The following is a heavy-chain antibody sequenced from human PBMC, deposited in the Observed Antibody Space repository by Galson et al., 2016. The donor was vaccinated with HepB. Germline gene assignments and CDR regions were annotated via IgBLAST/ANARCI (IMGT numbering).Heavy chain of an antibody. CDR1: GITFSNYV. J-gene: IGHJ4*02. D-gene: IGHD6-6*01. CDR2: IRGSGDVT. Sequence: SLRLSCAASGITFSNYVLSWVRRAPGKGLEGVSDIRGSGDVTYYPDSVRGRFTISRDNSRNTLYLQMNSLRAEDTAVYYCAKDPHKYSISSDCYFDYWGQGTLVTVSS. CDR3: AKDPHKYSISSDCYFDY. V-gene: IGHV3-23*01.